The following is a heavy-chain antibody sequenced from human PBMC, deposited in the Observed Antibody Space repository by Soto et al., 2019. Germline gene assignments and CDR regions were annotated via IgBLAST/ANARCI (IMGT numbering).Heavy chain of an antibody. V-gene: IGHV3-15*01. CDR1: GFTFSNAW. J-gene: IGHJ4*02. D-gene: IGHD3-3*01. CDR2: IKSKTDGGTT. CDR3: TTTKYYDFWSGYFRGGPFDY. Sequence: GGSLRLSCAASGFTFSNAWMSWVRQAPGKGLEWVGRIKSKTDGGTTDYAAPVKGRFTISRDDSKNTLYLQMSSLKTEDTAVYYCTTTKYYDFWSGYFRGGPFDYWGQGTLVTVSS.